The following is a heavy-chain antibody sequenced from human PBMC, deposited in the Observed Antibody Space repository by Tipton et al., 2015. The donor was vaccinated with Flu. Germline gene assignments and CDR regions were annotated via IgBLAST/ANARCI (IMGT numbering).Heavy chain of an antibody. CDR1: GGSISSYY. CDR2: IYTSGST. V-gene: IGHV4-4*07. Sequence: TLSLTCTVSGGSISSYYWSWIRQPAGKGLEWIGRIYTSGSTNYNPSLKSRVTMSVDTSKNQFSLKLSSVTAADTAVYYCARGIAVAGIEYYYYYMDVWGKGTTVTVSS. CDR3: ARGIAVAGIEYYYYYMDV. D-gene: IGHD6-19*01. J-gene: IGHJ6*03.